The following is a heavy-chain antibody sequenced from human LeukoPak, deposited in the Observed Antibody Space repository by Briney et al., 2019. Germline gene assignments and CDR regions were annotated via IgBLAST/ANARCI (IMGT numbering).Heavy chain of an antibody. D-gene: IGHD4-11*01. CDR2: INHSGST. J-gene: IGHJ4*02. CDR3: AREVFRAPGAVVTTKRLGGYYFDY. Sequence: PSETLSLTCDVYGGSFSGYYWSWIRQPPGKGLEWIGEINHSGSTNYNPSLKSRVTISVDTSKNQFSLKLSSVSAADTAVYYCAREVFRAPGAVVTTKRLGGYYFDYWGQGTLVTVSS. V-gene: IGHV4-34*01. CDR1: GGSFSGYY.